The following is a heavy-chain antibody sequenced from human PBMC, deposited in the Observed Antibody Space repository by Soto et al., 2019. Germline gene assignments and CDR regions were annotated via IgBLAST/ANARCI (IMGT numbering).Heavy chain of an antibody. J-gene: IGHJ6*02. CDR3: XXXXXXXXXXXXXXXGMDV. CDR1: GGTFSSYA. CDR2: IIPIFGTA. Sequence: QVQLVQSGAEVKKPGSSVKVSCKASGGTFSSYAISWVRQAPGXXXXWMGGIIPIFGTANYVQKFQGRVTXXXXXXXXXXXXXXXXXXXXXXXXXXXXXXXXXXXXXXXXXXGMDVWGQGTTVTVSS. V-gene: IGHV1-69*01.